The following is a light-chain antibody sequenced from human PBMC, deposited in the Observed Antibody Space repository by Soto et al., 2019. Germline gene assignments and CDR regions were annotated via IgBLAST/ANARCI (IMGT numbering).Light chain of an antibody. Sequence: QSVLTQPASVSGSPGQWITISCTGTSSDVGGYNYVSWYQQRPGKAPQLIIYGVNNRPSGVSNRFSGSKSDNTASLTISGLQAEDEADYYCNSYTTSSTYVFGTGTKATVL. CDR1: SSDVGGYNY. V-gene: IGLV2-14*01. J-gene: IGLJ1*01. CDR2: GVN. CDR3: NSYTTSSTYV.